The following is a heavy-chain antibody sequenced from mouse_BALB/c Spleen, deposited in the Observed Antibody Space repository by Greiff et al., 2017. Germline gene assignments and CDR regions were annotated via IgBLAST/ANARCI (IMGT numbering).Heavy chain of an antibody. CDR3: NVACYGNFDY. D-gene: IGHD2-10*01. J-gene: IGHJ2*01. Sequence: VQLQQSGAELVRSGASVKLSCTASGFNIKDYYMHWVKQRPEQGLEWIGWIDPENGDTEYAPKFQGKATMTADTSSNTAYLQLSSLTSEDTAVYYCNVACYGNFDYWGQGTTLTVSS. CDR2: IDPENGDT. CDR1: GFNIKDYY. V-gene: IGHV14-4*02.